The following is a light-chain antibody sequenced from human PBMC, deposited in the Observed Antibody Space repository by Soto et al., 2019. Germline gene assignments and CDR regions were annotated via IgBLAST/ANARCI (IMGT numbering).Light chain of an antibody. CDR1: YANIETNY. Sequence: QSVLTQPPSISATPGQKVTISCSGSYANIETNYVSWYQQLPGTAPKLLIYDNTERPSGIPDRFSGSKSGSPATLGITGLQTGDEADYYCGTWDSTLSAGVFXTGTKDTVL. CDR3: GTWDSTLSAGV. V-gene: IGLV1-51*01. CDR2: DNT. J-gene: IGLJ1*01.